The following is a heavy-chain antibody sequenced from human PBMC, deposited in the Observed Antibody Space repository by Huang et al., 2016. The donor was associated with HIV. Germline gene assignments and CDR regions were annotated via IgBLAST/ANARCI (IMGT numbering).Heavy chain of an antibody. D-gene: IGHD3-22*01. CDR1: GFTFSSYW. Sequence: EVQLVESGGGLVQPGGSLRLSCAASGFTFSSYWMHWGRQAPGKGLVWVSRINSDGSSSGYAESVKGRFTISRDNAKNTLYLQMNSLRAEDTAVYYCVRDPRIQSWLNYFDYWGQGTLVSVSS. J-gene: IGHJ4*02. CDR3: VRDPRIQSWLNYFDY. V-gene: IGHV3-74*01. CDR2: INSDGSSS.